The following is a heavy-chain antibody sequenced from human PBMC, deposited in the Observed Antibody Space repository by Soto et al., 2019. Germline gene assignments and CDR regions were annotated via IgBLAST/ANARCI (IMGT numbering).Heavy chain of an antibody. D-gene: IGHD3-16*02. J-gene: IGHJ5*02. CDR3: ARGDYIWGSYRFHGNWFDP. CDR1: GYTFTGYY. CDR2: INPNSGGT. Sequence: ASVKVSCKASGYTFTGYYMHWVRQAPGQGLEWMGWINPNSGGTNYAQKFQGWVTMTRDTSISTAYMELSRLRSDDTAVYYCARGDYIWGSYRFHGNWFDPWGQGTLVTVS. V-gene: IGHV1-2*04.